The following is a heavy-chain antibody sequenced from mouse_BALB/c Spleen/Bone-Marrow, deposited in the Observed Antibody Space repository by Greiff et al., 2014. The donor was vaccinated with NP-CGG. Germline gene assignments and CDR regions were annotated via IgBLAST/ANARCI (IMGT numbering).Heavy chain of an antibody. Sequence: EVQLQQSGGGLVQPGGSLNLSCAASGFDFSRYWMSWARQAPGKGQEWIGEINPGSSTINYTPSLKDKFIISRDNAKNTLYLQMSKVRSEDTALYYCARLTAYGAMDYWGQGTSVTVSS. V-gene: IGHV4-2*02. J-gene: IGHJ4*01. CDR1: GFDFSRYW. CDR3: ARLTAYGAMDY. CDR2: INPGSSTI. D-gene: IGHD1-2*01.